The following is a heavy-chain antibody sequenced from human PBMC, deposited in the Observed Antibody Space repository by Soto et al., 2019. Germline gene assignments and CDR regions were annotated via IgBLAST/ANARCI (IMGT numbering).Heavy chain of an antibody. CDR3: ARGATIVVVPAARRGYYYYGMDV. CDR2: IYHSGST. CDR1: GGSISSSNW. Sequence: SETLSLTCAVSGGSISSSNWWSWVRQPPGKGLEWIGEIYHSGSTNYNPSLKSRVTISVDKSKNQFSLKLSSVTAADTAVYYCARGATIVVVPAARRGYYYYGMDVWGQGTTVTVSS. D-gene: IGHD2-2*01. V-gene: IGHV4-4*02. J-gene: IGHJ6*02.